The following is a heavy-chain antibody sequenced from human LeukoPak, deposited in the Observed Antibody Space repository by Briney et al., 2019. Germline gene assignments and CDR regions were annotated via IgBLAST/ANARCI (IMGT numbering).Heavy chain of an antibody. CDR1: GGSIKSYY. Sequence: SETLSLTCTVSGGSIKSYYWSWIRQPAGRGLEWIGRISPSGTTEYNPSVKSRLTMSVDRSKNQFSLNLILMTAADTAVYYCARGRYYDSGSYFAWFDPWAREPWSPSPQ. D-gene: IGHD3-10*01. CDR2: ISPSGTT. CDR3: ARGRYYDSGSYFAWFDP. J-gene: IGHJ5*02. V-gene: IGHV4-4*07.